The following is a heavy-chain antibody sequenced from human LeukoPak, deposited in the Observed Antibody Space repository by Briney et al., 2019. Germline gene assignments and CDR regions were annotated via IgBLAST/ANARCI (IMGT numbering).Heavy chain of an antibody. CDR1: GGSISSSSYY. J-gene: IGHJ4*02. CDR2: IYYSGST. D-gene: IGHD3-3*01. CDR3: ARHATRFLEWLLFDY. V-gene: IGHV4-39*01. Sequence: PSETLSLTCTVSGGSISSSSYYWGWIRQPPGKGLEWIGSIYYSGSTYSNPSLKSRVTISVDTSKNQFSLKLSSVTAADTAVYYCARHATRFLEWLLFDYWGQGTLVTVSS.